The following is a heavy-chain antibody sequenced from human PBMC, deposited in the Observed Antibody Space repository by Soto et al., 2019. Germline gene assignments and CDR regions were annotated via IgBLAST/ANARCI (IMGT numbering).Heavy chain of an antibody. J-gene: IGHJ6*02. CDR2: IYYSGST. Sequence: PSETLSLTCTVSGGSISSYYWSWIRQPPGKGLEWIGYIYYSGSTNYNPSLKSRVTISVDTSKNQFSLKLSSVTAADTAVYYCARGMSYDILTGYYNDYYYGMDVWGQGTKVTVSS. D-gene: IGHD3-9*01. CDR1: GGSISSYY. CDR3: ARGMSYDILTGYYNDYYYGMDV. V-gene: IGHV4-59*01.